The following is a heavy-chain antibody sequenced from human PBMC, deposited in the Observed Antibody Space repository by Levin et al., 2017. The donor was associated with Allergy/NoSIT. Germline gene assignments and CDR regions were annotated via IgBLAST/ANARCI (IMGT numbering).Heavy chain of an antibody. V-gene: IGHV1-2*02. CDR3: ARVIVGATAFGY. CDR2: INPDSGGT. Sequence: ASVKVSCKASGYSFNGFYMHWVRQAPGQGLEWMGWINPDSGGTNYAQKFQGRVTVTTDTSISTGYMELRRLTSDDTAVYYCARVIVGATAFGYWGQGTPVTVSS. J-gene: IGHJ4*02. CDR1: GYSFNGFY. D-gene: IGHD1-26*01.